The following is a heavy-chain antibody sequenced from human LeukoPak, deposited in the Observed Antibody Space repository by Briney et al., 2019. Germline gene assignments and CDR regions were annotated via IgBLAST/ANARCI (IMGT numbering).Heavy chain of an antibody. J-gene: IGHJ4*02. CDR1: GFTFSRYS. Sequence: GGSLRLSCAASGFTFSRYSVNWVRQAPGKGLEWVSCITGSSDYIFYADSVRGRFTISRDNAKNSLYLQMNSLRAEDTAVYYCARATKWELLDYWGQGTLVTVSS. CDR2: ITGSSDYI. V-gene: IGHV3-21*01. CDR3: ARATKWELLDY. D-gene: IGHD1-26*01.